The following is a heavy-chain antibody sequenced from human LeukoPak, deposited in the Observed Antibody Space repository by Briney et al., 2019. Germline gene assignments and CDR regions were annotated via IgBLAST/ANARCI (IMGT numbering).Heavy chain of an antibody. V-gene: IGHV3-74*01. Sequence: GGSLRLSCAVYGFTFSNYWMQWVRHTQGKGRGWVSRINSCVNPSNYATSVKGRFTISRDNAKNTLYLQMYSLRAEDTAVYYCASASSHRIAAGGDYWGQGTLVTVSS. J-gene: IGHJ4*02. CDR2: INSCVNPS. CDR1: GFTFSNYW. CDR3: ASASSHRIAAGGDY. D-gene: IGHD6-13*01.